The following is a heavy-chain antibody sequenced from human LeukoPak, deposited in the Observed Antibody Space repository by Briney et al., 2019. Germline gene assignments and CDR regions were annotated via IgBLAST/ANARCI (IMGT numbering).Heavy chain of an antibody. J-gene: IGHJ4*02. Sequence: GGSLRLSCAASGFTFDDYAMHWVRQAPGKGLEWVSGISWNSGSIGYADSVRGRFTISRDNAKNSLYLQMNSLRAEDTALYYCAKGTHYYDSSGPGYWGQGTLVTVSS. D-gene: IGHD3-22*01. CDR1: GFTFDDYA. V-gene: IGHV3-9*01. CDR3: AKGTHYYDSSGPGY. CDR2: ISWNSGSI.